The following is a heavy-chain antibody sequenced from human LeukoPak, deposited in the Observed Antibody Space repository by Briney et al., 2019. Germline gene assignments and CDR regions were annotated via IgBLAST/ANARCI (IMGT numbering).Heavy chain of an antibody. D-gene: IGHD5-24*01. CDR3: PRGGRWLQWGGLFDY. CDR1: GYTFTDYA. Sequence: ASVKVSCKASGYTFTDYAMNWVRQAPGQRLEWMGWINAGNGNTKYSQEFQGRVTITRDTSASTAYMELSSLRSEDMAVYYCPRGGRWLQWGGLFDYWGQGTLVTVSS. V-gene: IGHV1-3*03. J-gene: IGHJ4*02. CDR2: INAGNGNT.